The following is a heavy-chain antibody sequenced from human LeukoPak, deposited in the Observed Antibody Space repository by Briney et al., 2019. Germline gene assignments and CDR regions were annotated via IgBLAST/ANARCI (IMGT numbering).Heavy chain of an antibody. CDR3: ATDRAATVSSGHYDFGY. CDR2: IKSETHGGTT. D-gene: IGHD3-22*01. Sequence: GGSLRLSCAASGFDFNNSWMSWVRQPPGKGLEWVGRIKSETHGGTTDYAAPVKGRFIISRDDSKTSLYLQMNSLKTDDTAVYFCATDRAATVSSGHYDFGYWGQGILVTVSS. CDR1: GFDFNNSW. J-gene: IGHJ4*02. V-gene: IGHV3-15*01.